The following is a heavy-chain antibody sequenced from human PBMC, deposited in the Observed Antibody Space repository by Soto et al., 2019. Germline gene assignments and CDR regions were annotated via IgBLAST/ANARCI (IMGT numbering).Heavy chain of an antibody. J-gene: IGHJ6*02. D-gene: IGHD3-10*01. Sequence: SETLSLTCTVSGGSISSGVYYWSWIRQPPGKGLEWIGYIYYSGSTYYNPSLKSRVTISVDTSKNQFSLKLSSVTAADTAVYYCARGGSGSYYGDYYYGMDVWGQGTTVT. CDR2: IYYSGST. CDR1: GGSISSGVYY. V-gene: IGHV4-30-4*01. CDR3: ARGGSGSYYGDYYYGMDV.